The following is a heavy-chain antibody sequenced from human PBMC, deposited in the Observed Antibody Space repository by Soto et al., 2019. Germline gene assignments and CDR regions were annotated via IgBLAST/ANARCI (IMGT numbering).Heavy chain of an antibody. V-gene: IGHV1-18*01. CDR3: ARDIESVTAKHFFYYYAMDV. CDR2: VSTNNGHT. Sequence: ASVKVSCKASGFTFSNYGLNWVRQAPGQGLEWMGWVSTNNGHTNYAQNLQGRVSMTTDTSTSTAYMELRGLRFDDTAVYYCARDIESVTAKHFFYYYAMDVWGQGTTVTVSS. CDR1: GFTFSNYG. J-gene: IGHJ6*02. D-gene: IGHD2-8*01.